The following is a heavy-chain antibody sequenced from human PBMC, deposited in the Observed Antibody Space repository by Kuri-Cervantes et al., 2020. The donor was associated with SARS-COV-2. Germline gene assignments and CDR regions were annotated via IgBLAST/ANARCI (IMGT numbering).Heavy chain of an antibody. J-gene: IGHJ4*02. CDR3: ARAGYYCSSTSCPSLPDY. V-gene: IGHV1-8*03. CDR2: MNPNSGNT. Sequence: ASVKVTFKASWNSFTIYDINWVRQATGQGLEWMGLMNPNSGNTGYAQKFQGRVTITRNTSISTAYMELSSLRSEDTAVYYCARAGYYCSSTSCPSLPDYWGQGTLVTVSS. CDR1: WNSFTIYD. D-gene: IGHD2-2*01.